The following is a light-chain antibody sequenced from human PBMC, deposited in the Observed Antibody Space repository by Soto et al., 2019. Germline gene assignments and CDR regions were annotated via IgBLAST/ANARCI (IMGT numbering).Light chain of an antibody. CDR2: NNN. V-gene: IGLV1-44*01. CDR1: RSDIGSNS. CDR3: AAWDDSLSGYV. Sequence: SVLTQPPSASGTPGQTVIISCSGSRSDIGSNSVNWYQHLPGTAPKLLIYNNNQRPSGVPDRFSGSKSGTSASLAISGLQSEDEADYYCAAWDDSLSGYVFGTGTKVTVL. J-gene: IGLJ1*01.